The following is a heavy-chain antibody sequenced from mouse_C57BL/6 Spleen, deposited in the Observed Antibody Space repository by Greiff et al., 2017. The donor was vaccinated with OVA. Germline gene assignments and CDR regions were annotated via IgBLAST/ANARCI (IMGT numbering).Heavy chain of an antibody. CDR2: IYPRSGNT. J-gene: IGHJ3*01. CDR1: GYTFTSYG. D-gene: IGHD1-1*01. V-gene: IGHV1-81*01. Sequence: QVQLQQSGAELARPGASVKLSCKASGYTFTSYGISWVKQRTGQGLEWIGEIYPRSGNTYYNEKFKGKATLTADKSSSTAYMELRSLTSEDSAVYFCARTHITTVVDAWFAYWGQGTLVTVSA. CDR3: ARTHITTVVDAWFAY.